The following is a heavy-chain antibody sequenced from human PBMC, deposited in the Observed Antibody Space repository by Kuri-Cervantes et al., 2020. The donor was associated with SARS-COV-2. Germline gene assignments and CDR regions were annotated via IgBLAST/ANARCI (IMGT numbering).Heavy chain of an antibody. CDR3: ASTQISYGGNSGSYWYFDL. D-gene: IGHD4-23*01. Sequence: GESLKISCTASGFTFGDYAMSWFRQAPGKGLEWVSVIYSGGSTYYADSVKGRFTISRDNSKNTLYLQMNSLRAEDTAVYYCASTQISYGGNSGSYWYFDLWGRGTLVTVSS. V-gene: IGHV3-53*01. CDR2: IYSGGST. CDR1: GFTFGDYA. J-gene: IGHJ2*01.